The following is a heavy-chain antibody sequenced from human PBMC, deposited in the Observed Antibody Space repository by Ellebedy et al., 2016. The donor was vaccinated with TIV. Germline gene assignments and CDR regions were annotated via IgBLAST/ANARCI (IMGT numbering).Heavy chain of an antibody. Sequence: GGSLRLSCAASGFTFSSSAMSWVCQAPGKGLEWVSGIYSGATHYPNSVKGRFTISRDDSKNTLYLQMTSLRAEDTAVYYCAKDLHYWSAADYWGQGTLVTVSS. CDR1: GFTFSSSA. V-gene: IGHV3-23*03. D-gene: IGHD3-3*02. J-gene: IGHJ4*02. CDR2: IYSGAT. CDR3: AKDLHYWSAADY.